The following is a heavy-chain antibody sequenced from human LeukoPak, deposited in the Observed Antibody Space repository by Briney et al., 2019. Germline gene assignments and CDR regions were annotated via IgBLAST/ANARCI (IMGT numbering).Heavy chain of an antibody. V-gene: IGHV3-23*01. J-gene: IGHJ4*02. CDR2: ISGSGGST. D-gene: IGHD3-10*01. CDR3: ATGDTEYYSGSGSYPLVY. Sequence: PGGSLRLSCAASGFTFSSYAMSWVRQAPGKGLEWVSAISGSGGSTYYADSVKGRFTISRDNSKNTLYLQMNSLRAEDTAVYYCATGDTEYYSGSGSYPLVYWGQGTLVTVSS. CDR1: GFTFSSYA.